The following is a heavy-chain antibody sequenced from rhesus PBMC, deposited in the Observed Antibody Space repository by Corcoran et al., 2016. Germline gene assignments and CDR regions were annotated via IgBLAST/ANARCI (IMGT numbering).Heavy chain of an antibody. Sequence: QVQLQQWGEGLVKPSETLSLTCAVYGGSISGYYYWSWIRQPPGKGLEWIGYIYGNSASTHSNPSLKNRVTISTDTSKNQFSLKLSSVTAADTAVYYCARARGSWNNPYFDYWGQGVLVTVSS. CDR1: GGSISGYYY. D-gene: IGHD6-25*01. V-gene: IGHV4-73*01. J-gene: IGHJ4*01. CDR3: ARARGSWNNPYFDY. CDR2: IYGNSAST.